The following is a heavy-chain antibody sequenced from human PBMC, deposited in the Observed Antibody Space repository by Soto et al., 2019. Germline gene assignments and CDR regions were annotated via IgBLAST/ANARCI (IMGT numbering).Heavy chain of an antibody. CDR1: GGSFSGYY. Sequence: PSETLSLTCAVYGGSFSGYYWSWIRQPPGKGLEWIGEINHSGSTNYNPSLKSRVTISVDTSKNQFSLKLSSVTAADTAVYYCARLMRIWSGYYRESWFDPWGQGTLVTVSS. CDR3: ARLMRIWSGYYRESWFDP. J-gene: IGHJ5*02. CDR2: INHSGST. V-gene: IGHV4-34*01. D-gene: IGHD3-3*01.